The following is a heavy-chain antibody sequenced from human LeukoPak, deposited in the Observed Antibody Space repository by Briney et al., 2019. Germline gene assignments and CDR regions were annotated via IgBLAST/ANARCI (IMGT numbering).Heavy chain of an antibody. Sequence: GGSLRLSCAASGFTFSSYSMNWVRQAPGKGLEWVSSISSRSSYIYYADSVKGRFTISRDNAKNSLYLQMNSLRAEDTAVYYCARVSLELTYFDYWGQGTLVTVSS. CDR2: ISSRSSYI. CDR3: ARVSLELTYFDY. CDR1: GFTFSSYS. D-gene: IGHD1-7*01. J-gene: IGHJ4*02. V-gene: IGHV3-21*01.